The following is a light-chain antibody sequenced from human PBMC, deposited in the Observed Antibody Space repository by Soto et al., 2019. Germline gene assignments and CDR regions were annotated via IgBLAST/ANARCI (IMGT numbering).Light chain of an antibody. V-gene: IGLV2-14*01. CDR1: SSDIGGYNY. J-gene: IGLJ1*01. CDR2: AVT. Sequence: QSVLAQPASVSGFPGQSITISCTGTSSDIGGYNYVSWYQQDSGKAPKLIIYAVTDRPSGVSSRFSGSKSGNTAFLTISGLQAEDEADYYCTSYTRSSTYVFGTGTKVTV. CDR3: TSYTRSSTYV.